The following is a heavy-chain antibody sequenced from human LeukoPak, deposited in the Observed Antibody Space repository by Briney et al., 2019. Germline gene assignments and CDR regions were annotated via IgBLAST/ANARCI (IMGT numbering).Heavy chain of an antibody. CDR2: ISSNGGST. D-gene: IGHD1-26*01. J-gene: IGHJ4*02. CDR1: GFTFSSYA. CDR3: ARGNFGGATTPY. V-gene: IGHV3-64*01. Sequence: PGGSLRLSCAASGFTFSSYAMHWVRQAPGKGLEYVSAISSNGGSTYYANSVKGRFTISRDNSKNTLYLQMGSLRAEDMAVYYCARGNFGGATTPYWGQGTLVTVSS.